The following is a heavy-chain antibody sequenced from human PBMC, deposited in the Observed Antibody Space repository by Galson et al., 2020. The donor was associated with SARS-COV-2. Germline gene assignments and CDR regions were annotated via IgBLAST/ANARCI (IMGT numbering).Heavy chain of an antibody. Sequence: GGSLRLSCAASGFSFTYSWMNWVRQAPGKGLEWIGLSKSKTSGGTTEFAAPVKGRFTISRDDSQNMVHLQMNSLKAEDTGVYYCVADIAEAGNGEFDYWAQGTLVTVSS. D-gene: IGHD6-19*01. CDR2: SKSKTSGGTT. V-gene: IGHV3-15*01. CDR3: VADIAEAGNGEFDY. J-gene: IGHJ4*02. CDR1: GFSFTYSW.